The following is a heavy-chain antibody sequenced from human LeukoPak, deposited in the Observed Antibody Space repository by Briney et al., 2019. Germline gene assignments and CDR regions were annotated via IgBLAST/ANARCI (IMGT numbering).Heavy chain of an antibody. D-gene: IGHD2-15*01. J-gene: IGHJ1*01. CDR1: GGTFSSYA. V-gene: IGHV1-69*05. CDR3: ASGKDIVVVVAADKAAEYFQH. Sequence: SVKVSCKASGGTFSSYAISWVRQAPGQGLEWMGGIIPIFGTANYAQKFQGRVTITTDESTSTAYMEPSSLRSEDTAVYYCASGKDIVVVVAADKAAEYFQHWGQGTLVTVSS. CDR2: IIPIFGTA.